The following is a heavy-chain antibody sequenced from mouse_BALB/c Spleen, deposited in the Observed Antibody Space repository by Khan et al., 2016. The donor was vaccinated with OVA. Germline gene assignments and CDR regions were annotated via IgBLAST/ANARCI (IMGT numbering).Heavy chain of an antibody. CDR1: GYSFTDYT. V-gene: IGHV1-18*01. D-gene: IGHD1-1*01. CDR2: INPYNVGT. Sequence: VQLQQSGPELVKPGASVKISCKASGYSFTDYTMNWVKQSHGQNLEWIGLINPYNVGTNYNQKFKGKATLTVDKSSSTAHMELLSLTYADSAVYYCSRGGYGGLDYWGQGTLVTVSA. CDR3: SRGGYGGLDY. J-gene: IGHJ3*01.